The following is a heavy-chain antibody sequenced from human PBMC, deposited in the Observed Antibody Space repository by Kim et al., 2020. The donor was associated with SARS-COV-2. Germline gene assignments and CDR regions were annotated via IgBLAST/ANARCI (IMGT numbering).Heavy chain of an antibody. CDR2: INGDGTDI. J-gene: IGHJ5*02. CDR3: VRAHMSGLTGNTGCFDP. CDR1: GFTFGNYW. Sequence: GGSLRLSCESSGFTFGNYWMHWVRQAPGEGLEWVANINGDGTDIYYVDSMRGRFTTSRDNAKNSLYLQMNGLRAEDTAIYYCVRAHMSGLTGNTGCFDPWGQGTLVTVSS. V-gene: IGHV3-7*05. D-gene: IGHD1-20*01.